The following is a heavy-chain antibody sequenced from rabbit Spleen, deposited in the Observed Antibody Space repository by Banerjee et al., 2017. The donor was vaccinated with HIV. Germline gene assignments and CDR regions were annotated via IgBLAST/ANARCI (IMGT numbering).Heavy chain of an antibody. CDR1: GFSFSSYYW. CDR3: ARDLTGVIGWNFGW. J-gene: IGHJ3*01. V-gene: IGHV1S40*01. D-gene: IGHD4-1*01. Sequence: QSLEESGGDLVKPGASLTLTCTASGFSFSSYYWICWVRRAPGKGLEWIACIYTNDGNTWYASWAKGRFTISKTLTTVTLQMTSLTVADTATYFCARDLTGVIGWNFGWWGQGTLVTVS. CDR2: IYTNDGNT.